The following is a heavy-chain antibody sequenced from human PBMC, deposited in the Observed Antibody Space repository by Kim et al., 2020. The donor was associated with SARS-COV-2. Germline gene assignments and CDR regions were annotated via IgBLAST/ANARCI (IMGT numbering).Heavy chain of an antibody. CDR1: GFTFSSYA. J-gene: IGHJ4*02. CDR3: ARDSYGSGSY. V-gene: IGHV3-30*04. Sequence: GGSLRLSCAASGFTFSSYAMHWVRQAPGKGLEWVAVISYDGSNKYYADSVKGRFTISRDNSKNTLYLQMNSLRAEDTAVYYCARDSYGSGSYWGQGTLVTVSS. D-gene: IGHD3-10*01. CDR2: ISYDGSNK.